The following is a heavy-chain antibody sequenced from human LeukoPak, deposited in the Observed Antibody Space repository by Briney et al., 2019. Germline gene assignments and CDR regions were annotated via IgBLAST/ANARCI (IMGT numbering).Heavy chain of an antibody. V-gene: IGHV3-30*04. J-gene: IGHJ3*02. CDR2: ISYDGSNK. CDR1: GFTFNNYA. CDR3: ARVPGGQDAFDI. Sequence: GGSLRLSCAASGFTFNNYAMHWVRQAPGKGLEWVAVISYDGSNKYYADSVKGRFTISRDNAKNSLYLQMNSLRAEDTAVYYCARVPGGQDAFDIWGQGTMVTVSS. D-gene: IGHD3-10*01.